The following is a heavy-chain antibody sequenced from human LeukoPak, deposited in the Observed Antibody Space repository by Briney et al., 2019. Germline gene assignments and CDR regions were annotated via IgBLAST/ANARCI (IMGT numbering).Heavy chain of an antibody. D-gene: IGHD4-17*01. J-gene: IGHJ4*02. Sequence: SETLSLTCAVYGGSFSGYYWSWIRQPPGKGLEWIGEINHSGSTNYNPSLKSRVTISVDTSENQFSLKLSSVTAADTAVYYCARFNYGDPDDYWGQGTLVTVSS. CDR3: ARFNYGDPDDY. CDR2: INHSGST. CDR1: GGSFSGYY. V-gene: IGHV4-34*01.